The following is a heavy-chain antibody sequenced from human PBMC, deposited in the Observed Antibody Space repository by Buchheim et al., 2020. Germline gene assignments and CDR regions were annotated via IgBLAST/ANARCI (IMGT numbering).Heavy chain of an antibody. CDR2: IKKDESAK. CDR3: AREDWATYNNGWRVIDY. V-gene: IGHV3-7*01. J-gene: IGHJ4*02. CDR1: GFIFSNDW. Sequence: VQLVESGGGLVQPGGSLRLSCLASGFIFSNDWMGWVRQAPGKGLEWVADIKKDESAKYYVDSVKGRFTISRDNAKNSVYLQMNSLRTEDTAVYYCAREDWATYNNGWRVIDYWGQGIL. D-gene: IGHD6-19*01.